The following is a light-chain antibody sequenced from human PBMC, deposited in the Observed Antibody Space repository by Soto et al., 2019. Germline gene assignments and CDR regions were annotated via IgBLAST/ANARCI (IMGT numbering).Light chain of an antibody. CDR2: DAS. J-gene: IGKJ1*01. Sequence: EIELTQCAATLSLSQGERATLSCRASQSFXSPYLAWYQQKPGQAPRLLXYDASSRASGIPDRLSGSGSATDFTRTISRREPYYCDWYYWQQYGDAPWTFGQGTKVDIK. CDR3: QQYGDAPWT. V-gene: IGKV3-20*01. CDR1: QSFXSPY.